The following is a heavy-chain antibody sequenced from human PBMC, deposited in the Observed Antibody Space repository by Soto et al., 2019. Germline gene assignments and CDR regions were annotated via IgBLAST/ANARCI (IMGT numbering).Heavy chain of an antibody. Sequence: QVQLVQSGAEVKKPGSSVKVSCKASGGTFSNYAISWVRQAPGQGLEWMGGIIPIFGTANYAQKFQGRVTITADESTSTAYMALSSLRSEDTAVYYCARSYDILAGYYFDLWGRGTLVTVSS. CDR2: IIPIFGTA. V-gene: IGHV1-69*12. CDR1: GGTFSNYA. D-gene: IGHD3-9*01. J-gene: IGHJ2*01. CDR3: ARSYDILAGYYFDL.